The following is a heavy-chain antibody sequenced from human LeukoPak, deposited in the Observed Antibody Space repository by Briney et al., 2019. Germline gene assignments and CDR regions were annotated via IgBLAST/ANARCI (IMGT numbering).Heavy chain of an antibody. CDR3: AKDYDDSFYGMDV. CDR1: GGSISSYY. J-gene: IGHJ6*02. V-gene: IGHV4-59*12. D-gene: IGHD5-12*01. Sequence: SETLSLTCTVSGGSISSYYWSWIRQPPGKGLEWIGYIYYSGSTYYYNPSLKSRVTMSVDTSKNQFSLKLSSVTAADTAVYYCAKDYDDSFYGMDVWGQGTTVTVSS. CDR2: IYYSGSTY.